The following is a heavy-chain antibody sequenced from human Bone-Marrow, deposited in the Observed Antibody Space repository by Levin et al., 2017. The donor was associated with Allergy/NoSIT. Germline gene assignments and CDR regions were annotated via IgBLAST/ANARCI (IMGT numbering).Heavy chain of an antibody. J-gene: IGHJ6*02. V-gene: IGHV4-39*01. CDR2: VHYSGST. D-gene: IGHD3-10*01. Sequence: SETLSLSCSVSGDSLNSGSYYWAWVRQPPGKGLEWIGSVHYSGSTYYNASLKSRVAISVDTSKNQFFLGLRSLNGADTAVYYCAKQGAGRSGAPYYYGIDAWGQGATVTVSS. CDR3: AKQGAGRSGAPYYYGIDA. CDR1: GDSLNSGSYY.